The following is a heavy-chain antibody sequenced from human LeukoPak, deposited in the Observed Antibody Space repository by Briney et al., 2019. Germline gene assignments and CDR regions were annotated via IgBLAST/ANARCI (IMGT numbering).Heavy chain of an antibody. V-gene: IGHV1-18*01. CDR3: VRVPSGGPFDC. Sequence: ASVKASCKASGYSFTSYGISWVRQAPGQGLEWMGWISAYNGNTNYAQRLQGRVTMTTDTSTSTAYMELRSLTSDDTAVYYCVRVPSGGPFDCWGQGTLVTVSS. CDR1: GYSFTSYG. CDR2: ISAYNGNT. J-gene: IGHJ4*02. D-gene: IGHD2-15*01.